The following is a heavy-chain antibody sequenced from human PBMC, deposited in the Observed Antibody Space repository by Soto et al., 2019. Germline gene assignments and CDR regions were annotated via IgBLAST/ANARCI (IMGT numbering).Heavy chain of an antibody. J-gene: IGHJ4*02. D-gene: IGHD4-4*01. CDR1: EYTFSSYT. Sequence: ASVKVSCKASEYTFSSYTLHWVRQAPGQRLEWMGWINAGNSDSKYSQKFQGRVSISRDKSASPASMELSSLKSEDTAAYYWPTELQGLYYFDYWGQGTLVTVSS. CDR2: INAGNSDS. V-gene: IGHV1-3*01. CDR3: PTELQGLYYFDY.